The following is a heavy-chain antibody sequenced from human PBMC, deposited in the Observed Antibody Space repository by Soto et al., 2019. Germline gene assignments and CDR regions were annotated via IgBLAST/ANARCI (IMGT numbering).Heavy chain of an antibody. CDR3: ARDLLAGGIWFGFDP. J-gene: IGHJ5*02. D-gene: IGHD3-10*01. CDR1: GGSISSYY. Sequence: QVQLQESGPGLVKPSETLSLTCTVSGGSISSYYWSWIRQPPGKGLEWIGYIYYSGSTNYNPSLKSRVTISVDTSKNQFSLKLSSVTAADTAVYYCARDLLAGGIWFGFDPWGQGTLVTVSS. CDR2: IYYSGST. V-gene: IGHV4-59*01.